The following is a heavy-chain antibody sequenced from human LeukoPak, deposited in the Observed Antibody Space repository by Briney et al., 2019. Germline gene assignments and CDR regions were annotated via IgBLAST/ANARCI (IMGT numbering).Heavy chain of an antibody. V-gene: IGHV3-30*03. D-gene: IGHD6-19*01. Sequence: GGSLRLSCAASGFTFSSYGMHWVRQAPGKGLEWVAVISYDGSNKYYADSVKGRFTISRDNSKNMLYLQMNSLRAEDTAVYYCARPSSGWYDWYAFDIWGQGTMVTVSS. J-gene: IGHJ3*02. CDR1: GFTFSSYG. CDR3: ARPSSGWYDWYAFDI. CDR2: ISYDGSNK.